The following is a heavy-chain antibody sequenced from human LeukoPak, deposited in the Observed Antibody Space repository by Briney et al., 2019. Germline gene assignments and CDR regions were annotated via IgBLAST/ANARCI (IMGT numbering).Heavy chain of an antibody. Sequence: GRSLRLSCAASGFTFSSYGMHWVRQAPGKGLEWVAVIWYDGSNKYYADSVKGRFTISRDNSKNTLYLQMNSLRAEDTAVYYCARGRLDTAMVGDYWGQGTLVTVSS. CDR3: ARGRLDTAMVGDY. D-gene: IGHD5-18*01. V-gene: IGHV3-33*01. J-gene: IGHJ4*02. CDR2: IWYDGSNK. CDR1: GFTFSSYG.